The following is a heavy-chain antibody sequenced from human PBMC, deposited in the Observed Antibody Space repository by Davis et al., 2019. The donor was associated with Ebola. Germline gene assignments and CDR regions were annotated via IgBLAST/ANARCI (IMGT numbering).Heavy chain of an antibody. Sequence: SETLSLTCAVYGGSFSGYYWSWIRQPPGKGLEWIGEINHSGSTNYNPSLKSRVTISVDTSKNQFSLKLSSVTVADTAVYYCARTPMYSSSWYCWFDPWGQGTLVTVSS. CDR2: INHSGST. CDR1: GGSFSGYY. V-gene: IGHV4-34*01. D-gene: IGHD6-13*01. J-gene: IGHJ5*02. CDR3: ARTPMYSSSWYCWFDP.